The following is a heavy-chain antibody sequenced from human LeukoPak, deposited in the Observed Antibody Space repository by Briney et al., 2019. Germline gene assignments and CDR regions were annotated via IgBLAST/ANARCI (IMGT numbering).Heavy chain of an antibody. CDR1: GFTFSDYF. J-gene: IGHJ4*02. V-gene: IGHV3-11*05. Sequence: PGGSLRLSCAASGFTFSDYFMTWIRQAPGKGLEWVSEISSSRSYTSRGYTNYADSVKGRFTISRDNAKNSLSLQMDSLRAEDTAVYYCARESDSSGYFDYWGQGTLVTVSS. D-gene: IGHD3-22*01. CDR2: ISSSRS. CDR3: ARESDSSGYFDY.